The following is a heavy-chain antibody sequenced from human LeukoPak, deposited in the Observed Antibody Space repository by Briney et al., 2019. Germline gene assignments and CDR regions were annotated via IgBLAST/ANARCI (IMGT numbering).Heavy chain of an antibody. CDR2: ISSSGSYI. D-gene: IGHD2-2*01. Sequence: GGSLRLSCAASGFTFSGYSMNWVRQAPGKGLEWVSSISSSGSYIYYADSVKGRFTISRDNAKNSLYLQMNSLRAEDTAVYYCARATTLGPAAMIEGAFDIWGQGTMVTVSS. CDR3: ARATTLGPAAMIEGAFDI. V-gene: IGHV3-21*01. CDR1: GFTFSGYS. J-gene: IGHJ3*02.